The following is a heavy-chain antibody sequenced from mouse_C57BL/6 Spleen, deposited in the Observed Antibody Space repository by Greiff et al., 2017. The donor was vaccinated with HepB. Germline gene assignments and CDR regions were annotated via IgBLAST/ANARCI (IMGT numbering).Heavy chain of an antibody. CDR1: GYTFTSYG. D-gene: IGHD2-4*01. J-gene: IGHJ4*01. Sequence: VQLQQSGAELARPGASVKLSCKASGYTFTSYGISWVKQRTGQGLEWIGEIYPRSGNTYYNEKFKGKATLTADKSSSTAYMELRSLTSEDSAVYFCARSIYYDYVESPSRDYWGQGTSVTVSS. CDR3: ARSIYYDYVESPSRDY. CDR2: IYPRSGNT. V-gene: IGHV1-81*01.